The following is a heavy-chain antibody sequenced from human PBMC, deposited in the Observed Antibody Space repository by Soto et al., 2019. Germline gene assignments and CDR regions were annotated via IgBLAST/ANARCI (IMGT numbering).Heavy chain of an antibody. CDR1: GGSVSSGSYY. Sequence: SETLSLTCTVSGGSVSSGSYYWSWIRQPPGKGLEWIGYVYYSGSTNYNPSLKSRVTISVDTSKNQFSLKLSSVTAADTAVYYCARDRGRGDFDYWGQGTLVTVSS. J-gene: IGHJ4*02. V-gene: IGHV4-61*01. CDR3: ARDRGRGDFDY. D-gene: IGHD1-26*01. CDR2: VYYSGST.